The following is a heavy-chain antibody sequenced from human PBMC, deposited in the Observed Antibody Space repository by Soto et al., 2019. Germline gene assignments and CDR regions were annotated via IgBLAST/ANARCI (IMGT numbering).Heavy chain of an antibody. V-gene: IGHV4-59*01. CDR1: GGSMSSYY. CDR2: IYYSGST. CDR3: ARRGYGPGSPYYYGMDV. Sequence: PSGTLSLTCTVSGGSMSSYYWSWIRQPPGKGLEWIGYIYYSGSTNYNPSLKSRVTMSVDTPKNQFSLKLSSVTAADTAVYYCARRGYGPGSPYYYGMDVWGQGTTVTVSS. J-gene: IGHJ6*02. D-gene: IGHD3-10*01.